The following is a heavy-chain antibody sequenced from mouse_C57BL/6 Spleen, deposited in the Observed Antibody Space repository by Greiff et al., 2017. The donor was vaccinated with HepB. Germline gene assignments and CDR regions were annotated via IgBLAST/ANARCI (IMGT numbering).Heavy chain of an antibody. CDR2: IYPGSGNT. J-gene: IGHJ1*03. V-gene: IGHV1-76*01. CDR1: GYTFTDYY. CDR3: ARYPCATVVDWNLDV. Sequence: QVQLQQSGAELVRPGASVKLSCKASGYTFTDYYINWVKQRPGQGLEWIARIYPGSGNTYYNEKFKGKATLTAEKSSSTAYMQLSSLTSEDSAVYIRARYPCATVVDWNLDVWGKGTTVTVSS. D-gene: IGHD1-1*01.